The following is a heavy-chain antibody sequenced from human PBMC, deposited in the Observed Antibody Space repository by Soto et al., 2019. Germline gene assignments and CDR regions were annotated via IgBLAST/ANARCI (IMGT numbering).Heavy chain of an antibody. J-gene: IGHJ4*02. CDR1: GITFRSRA. CDR2: ITDTGGDT. V-gene: IGHV3-23*01. CDR3: ARGSTDSYPGNRIFDF. Sequence: GGSLRLSCVASGITFRSRAMNWVRQAPGKGLEWVSTITDTGGDTKYADSVRGRFTMSRDNSKKTLYLQMNSLRAEDSALYYCARGSTDSYPGNRIFDFWGRGTLVTVSS. D-gene: IGHD2-15*01.